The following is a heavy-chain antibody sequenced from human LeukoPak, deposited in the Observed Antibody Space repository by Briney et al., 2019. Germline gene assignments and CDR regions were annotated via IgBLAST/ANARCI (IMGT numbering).Heavy chain of an antibody. CDR3: AREDSGYGRTHNFDY. V-gene: IGHV3-53*01. CDR1: GFTVSSNY. Sequence: GGSLRLSCAASGFTVSSNYMSWVRQAPGKGLEWVSVIYSGGSTYYADSVKGRFTISRDNAKNSLYLQMNSLRAEDTAVYYCAREDSGYGRTHNFDYWGQGTLVTVSS. D-gene: IGHD5-12*01. CDR2: IYSGGST. J-gene: IGHJ4*02.